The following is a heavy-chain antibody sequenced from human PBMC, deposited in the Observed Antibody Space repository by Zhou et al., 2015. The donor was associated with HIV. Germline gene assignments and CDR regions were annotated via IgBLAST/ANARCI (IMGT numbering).Heavy chain of an antibody. CDR2: ISAFNGNT. CDR3: AREVRWELRRMLDY. Sequence: QVQLVQSGAEVKKPGASVKVSCKASGYTFPNYGITWVRQAPGQGLEWMGWISAFNGNTNYAQKFQGRVTITADESTSTAYMELSSLRSEDTAVYYCAREVRWELRRMLDYWGQGTLVTVSS. J-gene: IGHJ4*02. V-gene: IGHV1-18*01. CDR1: GYTFPNYG. D-gene: IGHD1-26*01.